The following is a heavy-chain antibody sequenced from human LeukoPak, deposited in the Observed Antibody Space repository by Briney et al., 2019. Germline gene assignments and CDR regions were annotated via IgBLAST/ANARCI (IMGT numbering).Heavy chain of an antibody. V-gene: IGHV4-59*01. J-gene: IGHJ6*02. CDR3: ARTSRHFYGSGSNLTPWPADMDV. CDR2: IYYSGST. D-gene: IGHD3-10*01. CDR1: GGSINSYY. Sequence: SETLSLTCTVSGGSINSYYWTWIRQPPGKGLEWIGYIYYSGSTHYNPSLNIRVTISMDTSKNHFSLKLISVTAADTAVYYCARTSRHFYGSGSNLTPWPADMDVWGQGTKVTVSS.